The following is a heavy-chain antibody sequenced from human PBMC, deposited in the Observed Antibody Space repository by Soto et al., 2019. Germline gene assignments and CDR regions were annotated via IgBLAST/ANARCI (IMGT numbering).Heavy chain of an antibody. D-gene: IGHD3-10*01. CDR1: GFSFTSYT. CDR2: ISAGGRSI. J-gene: IGHJ3*02. V-gene: IGHV3-21*01. Sequence: GGSLRLSCAASGFSFTSYTMNWVRQAPGKGLEWVASISAGGRSIYYADSLKGRSTVSRDNAKGSLYLQMNSLRAEDTVIQYRPRSTPGNPFDIWGQGTMVTVSS. CDR3: PRSTPGNPFDI.